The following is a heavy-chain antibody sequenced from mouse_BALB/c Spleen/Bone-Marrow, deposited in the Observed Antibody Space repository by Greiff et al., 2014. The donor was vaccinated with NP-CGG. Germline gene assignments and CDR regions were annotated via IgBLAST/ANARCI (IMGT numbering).Heavy chain of an antibody. CDR2: INPNNGGT. V-gene: IGHV1-18*01. J-gene: IGHJ4*01. CDR1: GYTFTDYN. CDR3: ASRGNYGHAMDY. D-gene: IGHD1-1*02. Sequence: VQLQQSGPEVVKPGASVKIPCKTSGYTFTDYNVDWVKQSQGKSLEWIGDINPNNGGTIYNQKFKGKATLTVDKSSSTAYIELRSLTSEDTAVYYCASRGNYGHAMDYWGQGTSVTVSS.